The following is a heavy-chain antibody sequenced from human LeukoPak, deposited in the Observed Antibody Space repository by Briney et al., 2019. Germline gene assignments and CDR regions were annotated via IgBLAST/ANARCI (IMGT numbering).Heavy chain of an antibody. CDR3: ARVLSSGWYYYYYMDV. V-gene: IGHV1-69*06. CDR2: IIPIFGTA. CDR1: GGTFSSYA. J-gene: IGHJ6*03. D-gene: IGHD6-19*01. Sequence: ASVKVSCKASGGTFSSYAISWVRQAPGQGLEWMGGIIPIFGTANYAQKSQGRVTITADKSTSTAYMELSSLRSGDTAVYYCARVLSSGWYYYYYMDVWGKGTTVTVSS.